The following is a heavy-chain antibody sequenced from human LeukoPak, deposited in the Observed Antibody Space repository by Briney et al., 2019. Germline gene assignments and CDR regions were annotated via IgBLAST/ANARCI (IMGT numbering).Heavy chain of an antibody. CDR3: ARVIGGYYGDY. Sequence: GGSLRLSCAASGFTLSIYWMSWVRQAPGKGLEWVANIKHDGSEKYYVDSVKGRFTISRDNAKNSLYLQMDSLRAEDTAVYYCARVIGGYYGDYWGPGTLVTVSS. CDR1: GFTLSIYW. CDR2: IKHDGSEK. V-gene: IGHV3-7*02. D-gene: IGHD3-10*01. J-gene: IGHJ4*02.